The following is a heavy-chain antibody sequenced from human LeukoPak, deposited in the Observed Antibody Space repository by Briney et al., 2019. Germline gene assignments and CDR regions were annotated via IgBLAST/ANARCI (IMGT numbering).Heavy chain of an antibody. D-gene: IGHD4-17*01. J-gene: IGHJ4*02. CDR1: GGSISSSSYY. V-gene: IGHV4-39*07. CDR2: IYYSGST. Sequence: SETLSLTCTVSGGSISSSSYYWGWIRQPPGKGLEWIGSIYYSGSTYYNPSLKSRVTISVDTSKNQFSLKLSSVTAADTAVYYCARSLPEEYGDYRYYFDYWGQGTLVTVSS. CDR3: ARSLPEEYGDYRYYFDY.